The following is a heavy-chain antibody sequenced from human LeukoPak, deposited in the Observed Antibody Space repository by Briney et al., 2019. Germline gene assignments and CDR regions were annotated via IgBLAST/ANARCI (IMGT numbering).Heavy chain of an antibody. V-gene: IGHV4-39*01. Sequence: PSETLSLTCTVSGGSISSSSYYWGWIRQPPGKGLEWVGSIYYSGSTYSNPSLKSRVTISVDTSKNQFSLKLSSVTAADTAVYYCARQGGLVTGTNFVYYYYMDVWGKGTTVTVSS. D-gene: IGHD1-7*01. J-gene: IGHJ6*03. CDR3: ARQGGLVTGTNFVYYYYMDV. CDR1: GGSISSSSYY. CDR2: IYYSGST.